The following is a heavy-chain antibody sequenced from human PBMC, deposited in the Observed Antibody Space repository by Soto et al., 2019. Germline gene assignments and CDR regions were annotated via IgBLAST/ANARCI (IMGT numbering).Heavy chain of an antibody. J-gene: IGHJ6*02. CDR1: GGSISSGGYY. Sequence: QVQLQESGPGLVRPSQTLSLTCTVSGGSISSGGYYWSWIRQHPGKGLEWIGYIYYSGSTYYNPSLKSRVTISVDTSKNQFSLKLSSVTAADTAVYYCARGGRRSPAMDVWGQGTTVTVSS. CDR2: IYYSGST. CDR3: ARGGRRSPAMDV. V-gene: IGHV4-31*03.